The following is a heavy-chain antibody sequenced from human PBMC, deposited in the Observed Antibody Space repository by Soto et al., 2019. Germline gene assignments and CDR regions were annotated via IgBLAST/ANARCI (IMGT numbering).Heavy chain of an antibody. Sequence: QVQLVQSGAEVKKTGSSVKVACKASGGTFSSYAISWVRQAPGHGLEWMGGIIPIFGTANYAQKFQGRVTITEVESTSTAYMELSSLRSKVTAVYYWARGDDILTGSWALDIWVQGTMVTVSS. V-gene: IGHV1-69*01. D-gene: IGHD3-9*01. CDR2: IIPIFGTA. CDR3: ARGDDILTGSWALDI. CDR1: GGTFSSYA. J-gene: IGHJ3*02.